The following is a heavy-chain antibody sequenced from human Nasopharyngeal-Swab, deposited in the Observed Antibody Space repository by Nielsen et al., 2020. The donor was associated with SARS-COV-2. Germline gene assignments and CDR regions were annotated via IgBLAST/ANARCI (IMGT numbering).Heavy chain of an antibody. Sequence: GESLKISCAASGFTFSSYSMNWVRQAPGKGLEWVSSISSSSSYIYYADSVKGRFTISRDNAKNSLYLQMNSLRADDTAVYYCARMGGSSWYFDYWGQGTLVTVSS. CDR3: ARMGGSSWYFDY. J-gene: IGHJ4*02. CDR2: ISSSSSYI. V-gene: IGHV3-21*01. D-gene: IGHD6-13*01. CDR1: GFTFSSYS.